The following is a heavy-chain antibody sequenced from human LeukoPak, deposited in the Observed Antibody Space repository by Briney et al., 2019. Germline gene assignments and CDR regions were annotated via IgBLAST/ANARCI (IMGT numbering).Heavy chain of an antibody. CDR1: GFTFSSYT. Sequence: GGSLRLSCAASGFTFSSYTMNWVRQAPGKGLEWVSYISSSGSTIYYADSVKGRFTISRDNAKNSLYLQMNSLRAEDTAVYYCAREGPIFGGSYRWDDAIDIWGQGTMVTVPS. D-gene: IGHD1-26*01. CDR2: ISSSGSTI. CDR3: AREGPIFGGSYRWDDAIDI. J-gene: IGHJ3*02. V-gene: IGHV3-48*04.